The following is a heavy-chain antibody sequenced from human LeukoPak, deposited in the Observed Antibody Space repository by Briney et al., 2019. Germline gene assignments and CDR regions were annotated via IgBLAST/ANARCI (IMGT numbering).Heavy chain of an antibody. Sequence: SETLSLTCTVSGGSISSSSYYWGWIRQPPGKGLEWIGSIYYSGSTCYNPSLKSRVTISVDTSKNQFSLKLSSVTAADTAVYYCARLDPLRYCSSTSCYGRGDLDYWGQGTLVTVSS. CDR1: GGSISSSSYY. CDR3: ARLDPLRYCSSTSCYGRGDLDY. J-gene: IGHJ4*02. CDR2: IYYSGST. V-gene: IGHV4-39*01. D-gene: IGHD2-2*01.